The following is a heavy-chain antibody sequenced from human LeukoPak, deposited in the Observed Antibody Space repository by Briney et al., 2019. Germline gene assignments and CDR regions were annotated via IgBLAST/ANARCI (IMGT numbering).Heavy chain of an antibody. CDR1: GFTVSSNY. CDR2: IYSGGST. V-gene: IGHV3-53*01. D-gene: IGHD1-26*01. Sequence: GGSLRLSCAASGFTVSSNYMSWVRQAPGKGLEWVSVIYSGGSTYYADSVKGRFTISRDNSKNTLYLQMNSLRAEDTAVYYCAREIVGATSDYFDYWGQGTLVTVSS. CDR3: AREIVGATSDYFDY. J-gene: IGHJ4*02.